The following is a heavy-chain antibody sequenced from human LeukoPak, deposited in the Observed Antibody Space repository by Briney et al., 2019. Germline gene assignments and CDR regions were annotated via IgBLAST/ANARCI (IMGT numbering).Heavy chain of an antibody. CDR1: GGSISSYY. D-gene: IGHD5-12*01. CDR3: ARDGGYDSYQYYGIDV. Sequence: SSETLSLTCTVSGGSISSYYWSWIRQHPGRGLEWIGHIYYTGSTYDNPSLRSRLTISLDTSKNQFSLQLTSVTAADTAVYYCARDGGYDSYQYYGIDVWGQGTTVTVSS. V-gene: IGHV4-59*12. J-gene: IGHJ6*02. CDR2: IYYTGST.